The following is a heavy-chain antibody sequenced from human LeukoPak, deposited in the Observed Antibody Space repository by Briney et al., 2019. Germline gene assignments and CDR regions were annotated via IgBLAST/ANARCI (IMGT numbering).Heavy chain of an antibody. CDR3: ARDRGFMVRETGPQGSYNWFDP. D-gene: IGHD3-10*01. V-gene: IGHV3-20*04. Sequence: GGSLRLSCAASGFTFDDYGMSWVRQAPGKGLEWVSGINWNGGSTGYADSVKGRFTISRDNAKNSLYLQMNSLRAEDTALYYCARDRGFMVRETGPQGSYNWFDPWGQGTLVTVSS. J-gene: IGHJ5*02. CDR1: GFTFDDYG. CDR2: INWNGGST.